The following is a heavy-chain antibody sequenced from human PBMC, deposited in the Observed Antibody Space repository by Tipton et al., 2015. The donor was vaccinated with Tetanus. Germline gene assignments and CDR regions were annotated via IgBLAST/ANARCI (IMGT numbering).Heavy chain of an antibody. CDR2: ISPSGRT. D-gene: IGHD3-22*01. Sequence: TLSLTCSVSGGSLRSGDYQWNWIRQPPGKGLEWLAYISPSGRTNSNYSLKSRITISQDKSKNQFSLRLTSVTAADTAVYYCARDRGFTTYNYFDPWGQGKQVTVSS. V-gene: IGHV4-61*08. CDR1: GGSLRSGDYQ. CDR3: ARDRGFTTYNYFDP. J-gene: IGHJ5*02.